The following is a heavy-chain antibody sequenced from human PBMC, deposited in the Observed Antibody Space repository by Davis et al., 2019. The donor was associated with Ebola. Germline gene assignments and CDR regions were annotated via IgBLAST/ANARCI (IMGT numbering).Heavy chain of an antibody. D-gene: IGHD3-3*01. CDR1: GYTFTGYY. CDR2: INPNSGGT. CDR3: ARGRRSGGGRYYYYYGMDV. J-gene: IGHJ6*02. V-gene: IGHV1-2*04. Sequence: ASVKVSCKASGYTFTGYYMHWVRQAPGQGLEWMGWINPNSGGTNYAQKFQGWVTMTRDTSISTAYMELSRLRSDDTAVYYCARGRRSGGGRYYYYYGMDVWGQGTTVTVSS.